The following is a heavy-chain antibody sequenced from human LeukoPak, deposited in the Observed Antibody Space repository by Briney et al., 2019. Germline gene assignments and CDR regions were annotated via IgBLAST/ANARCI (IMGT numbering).Heavy chain of an antibody. CDR3: ARDLPYSSGWTNYYYYYMDV. CDR2: IYYSGST. Sequence: PSETLSFTCTVSGGSISSSSYYWGWIRQPPGKGLEWIGSIYYSGSTYYNPSLKSRVTISVDTSKNQFSLKLSSVTAADTAVYYCARDLPYSSGWTNYYYYYMDVWGKGTTVTVSS. J-gene: IGHJ6*03. D-gene: IGHD6-19*01. V-gene: IGHV4-39*07. CDR1: GGSISSSSYY.